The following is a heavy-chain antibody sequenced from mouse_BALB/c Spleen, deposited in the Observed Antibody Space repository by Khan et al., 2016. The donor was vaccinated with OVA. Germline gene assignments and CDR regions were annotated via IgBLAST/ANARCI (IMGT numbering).Heavy chain of an antibody. D-gene: IGHD4-1*01. J-gene: IGHJ4*01. V-gene: IGHV3-2*02. Sequence: EVQLQESGPGLVKPSQSLSLTCTVTGYSITRDYAWNWIRQFPGNKLEWMGYISNSGSTSYNPSLKSRISITRDTSKNRFFLQLNSVTTEDTATYYCSSELGLYYAMDYWGQGTSVTVSS. CDR1: GYSITRDYA. CDR3: SSELGLYYAMDY. CDR2: ISNSGST.